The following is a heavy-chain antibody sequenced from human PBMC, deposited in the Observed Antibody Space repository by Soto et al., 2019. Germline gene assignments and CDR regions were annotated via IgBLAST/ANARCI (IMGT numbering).Heavy chain of an antibody. V-gene: IGHV3-9*01. Sequence: EVQLVESGGGLVQPGRSLRLSCAASGFTFADYAMHWVRHVPGQGLEGVSGINWHSGSIGYGDAVKGRFAISRDNAKNSLPLQMNSMSASDTTVYYCVKEENINWYWRLFRHWGQGTLVTVSS. CDR2: INWHSGSI. CDR3: VKEENINWYWRLFRH. J-gene: IGHJ1*01. CDR1: GFTFADYA. D-gene: IGHD1-7*01.